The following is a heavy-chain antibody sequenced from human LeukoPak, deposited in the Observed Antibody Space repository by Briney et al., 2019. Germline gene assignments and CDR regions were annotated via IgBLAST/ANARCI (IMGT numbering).Heavy chain of an antibody. Sequence: GASVKVSCKASGHTFTGYYMHWVRQAPGQGLEWMGWINPNSGGTNYAQKFQGRVTMTRDTSISTAYMELSRLRSDDTAVYYCAREVTVTTESGWFDPWGQGTLVTVSS. V-gene: IGHV1-2*02. CDR2: INPNSGGT. CDR1: GHTFTGYY. CDR3: AREVTVTTESGWFDP. J-gene: IGHJ5*02. D-gene: IGHD4-11*01.